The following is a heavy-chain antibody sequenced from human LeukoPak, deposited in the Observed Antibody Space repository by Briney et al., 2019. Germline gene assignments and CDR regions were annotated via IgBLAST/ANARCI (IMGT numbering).Heavy chain of an antibody. CDR3: ARALWSGPVYYGMDV. V-gene: IGHV3-11*06. J-gene: IGHJ6*02. D-gene: IGHD3-10*01. Sequence: SMKGRFTISRDNAKNSLYLQMNSLGAEDTAVYYCARALWSGPVYYGMDVWGQGTTVTVSS.